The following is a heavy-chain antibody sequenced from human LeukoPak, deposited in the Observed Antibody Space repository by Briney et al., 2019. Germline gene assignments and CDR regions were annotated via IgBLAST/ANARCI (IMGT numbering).Heavy chain of an antibody. Sequence: ASVKVSCKASGYTFTSYYMHWVRQAPGQGLEWMGIINPSGGSTSYAQKFQGRVTMTRDTSTSTVYMELSSLRSEDTAVYYCARGRRPYYYDSSGYYEYWGQGTLVTVSS. CDR1: GYTFTSYY. J-gene: IGHJ4*02. V-gene: IGHV1-46*01. CDR2: INPSGGST. CDR3: ARGRRPYYYDSSGYYEY. D-gene: IGHD3-22*01.